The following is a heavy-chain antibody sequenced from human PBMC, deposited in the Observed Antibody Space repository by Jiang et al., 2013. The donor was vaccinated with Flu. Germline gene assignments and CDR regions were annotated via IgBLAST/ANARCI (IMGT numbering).Heavy chain of an antibody. V-gene: IGHV6-1*01. CDR2: TYYRSKWYN. J-gene: IGHJ6*02. Sequence: QTLSLTCAIPGDSVSSNSAAWNWIRQSPSRGLEWLGRTYYRSKWYNDYAVSVKSRITINPDTSKNQFSLQLNSVTPEDTAVYYCARDAPPYYYDSSGYHPMDVWGQGTTVTVSS. CDR1: GDSVSSNSAA. CDR3: ARDAPPYYYDSSGYHPMDV. D-gene: IGHD3-22*01.